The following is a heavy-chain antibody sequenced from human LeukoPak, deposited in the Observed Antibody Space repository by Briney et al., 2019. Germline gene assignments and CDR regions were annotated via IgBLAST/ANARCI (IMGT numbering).Heavy chain of an antibody. Sequence: GGSLRLSCAVSGFSLTNHAVTWVRQAPGKGLEWVSLVTGNGGTYYADSVKGRFILSRDNSKNTVYLQMSSLGAEDTATYYCAKDYCRDGNCPFPFLDSWGQGILVTVSS. J-gene: IGHJ4*02. CDR1: GFSLTNHA. D-gene: IGHD2-15*01. CDR2: VTGNGGT. V-gene: IGHV3-23*01. CDR3: AKDYCRDGNCPFPFLDS.